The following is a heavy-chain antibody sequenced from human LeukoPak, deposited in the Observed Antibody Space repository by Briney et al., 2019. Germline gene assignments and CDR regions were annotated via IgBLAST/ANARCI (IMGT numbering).Heavy chain of an antibody. CDR1: GGSVSSGSYY. V-gene: IGHV4-61*01. J-gene: IGHJ6*02. CDR3: ARGSYGYYYYYYGMDV. D-gene: IGHD5-18*01. CDR2: IYYSGST. Sequence: PSETLSLTCTVSGGSVSSGSYYWSWIRQPPGKGLEWIGYIYYSGSTNYNPFLKSRVTISVDTSKNQFSLKLSSVTAADTAVYYCARGSYGYYYYYYGMDVWGQGTTVTVSS.